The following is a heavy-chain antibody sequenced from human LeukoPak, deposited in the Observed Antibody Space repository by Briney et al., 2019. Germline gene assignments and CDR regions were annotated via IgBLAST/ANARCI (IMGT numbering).Heavy chain of an antibody. V-gene: IGHV4-39*01. J-gene: IGHJ4*02. CDR3: ASSTNQQLLHSFDY. Sequence: SETLSLTCTVSGGSISSSSYYWGWIRQPPGKGLDWIGSIYYSGSTYYNPSLKSRVTISVDTSKNQFSLKLSSVTAADTAVYYCASSTNQQLLHSFDYWGPGTLVTVSS. D-gene: IGHD6-6*01. CDR2: IYYSGST. CDR1: GGSISSSSYY.